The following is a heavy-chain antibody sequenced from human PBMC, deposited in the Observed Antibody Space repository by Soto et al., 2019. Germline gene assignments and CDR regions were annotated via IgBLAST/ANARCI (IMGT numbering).Heavy chain of an antibody. D-gene: IGHD3-22*01. V-gene: IGHV1-69*13. CDR1: GGTFSSYA. CDR2: IIPIFGTA. CDR3: ASGYYYQGAWFDP. J-gene: IGHJ5*02. Sequence: ASVKVSCKASGGTFSSYAISWVRQAPGQGLEWMGGIIPIFGTANYAQKFQGRVTITADESTSTAYMELSSLRSEDTAVYYCASGYYYQGAWFDPWGQGTLVTVSS.